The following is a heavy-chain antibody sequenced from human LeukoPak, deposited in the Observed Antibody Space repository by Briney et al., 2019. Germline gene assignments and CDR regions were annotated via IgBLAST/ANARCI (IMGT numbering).Heavy chain of an antibody. CDR3: ARGEKGGSGIYLPSRNNWFDP. Sequence: GESLKISCKGSGYSFTSYWIGWLRQMPGKGLEWMGIIYPGDSDTRYSPSFQGQVTISADKSISSAYLQWSSLKASDTAMYYCARGEKGGSGIYLPSRNNWFDPWGQGTLVTVSS. D-gene: IGHD3-10*01. CDR2: IYPGDSDT. J-gene: IGHJ5*02. CDR1: GYSFTSYW. V-gene: IGHV5-51*01.